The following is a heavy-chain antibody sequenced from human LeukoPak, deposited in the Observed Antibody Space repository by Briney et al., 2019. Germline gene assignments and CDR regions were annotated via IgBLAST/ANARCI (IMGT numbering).Heavy chain of an antibody. J-gene: IGHJ4*01. Sequence: ASVKVSCKTSGYTFSNYGISWVRQAPGQGLKWMGWITAYNGNRLYAQRFQGRITLTTDTSTSTSYMELRSLEYDDTAIYYCARDNDKVVDHWGQGTLVTVSS. D-gene: IGHD1-1*01. V-gene: IGHV1-18*01. CDR1: GYTFSNYG. CDR2: ITAYNGNR. CDR3: ARDNDKVVDH.